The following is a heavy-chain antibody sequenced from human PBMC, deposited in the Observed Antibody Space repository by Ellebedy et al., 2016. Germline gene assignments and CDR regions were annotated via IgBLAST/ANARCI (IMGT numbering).Heavy chain of an antibody. D-gene: IGHD5-24*01. CDR2: IKSKTDGGTT. CDR1: GFTFSNAW. Sequence: GESLKISCAASGFTFSNAWMNWVRQAPGKGLEWVGRIKSKTDGGTTDYAAPVKGRFTISRDDSKNTLYLQMNSLKTEDTAVYYCTTPRDPYYYYGMEVWGQGTTVTVSS. J-gene: IGHJ6*02. CDR3: TTPRDPYYYYGMEV. V-gene: IGHV3-15*07.